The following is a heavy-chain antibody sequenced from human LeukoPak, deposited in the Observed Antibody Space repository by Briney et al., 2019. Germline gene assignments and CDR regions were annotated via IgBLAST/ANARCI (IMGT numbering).Heavy chain of an antibody. D-gene: IGHD3-9*01. V-gene: IGHV4-34*01. CDR2: INHSGST. CDR3: ARGEPEYYDILTGYPLDY. CDR1: GGSFSGYY. Sequence: SETLSLTCAVYGGSFSGYYWSWIRQPPGKGLEWIGEINHSGSTNYNPSLKSRATISVDTSKNQFSLKLSSVTAADTAVYYCARGEPEYYDILTGYPLDYWGQGTLVTVSS. J-gene: IGHJ4*02.